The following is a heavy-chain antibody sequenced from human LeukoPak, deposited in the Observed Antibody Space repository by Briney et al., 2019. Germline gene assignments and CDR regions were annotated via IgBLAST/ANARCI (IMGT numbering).Heavy chain of an antibody. J-gene: IGHJ4*02. Sequence: GGSLRLSCAASGFTFEDHVMHWVRQAPGKGLEWVSSISWSGDRMGYADAVKGRFTISRDNAKNSLILQMNSLRAEDTALYYCAKDLGGSATTVWGQGTLVTVSS. V-gene: IGHV3-9*01. D-gene: IGHD2-2*01. CDR1: GFTFEDHV. CDR3: AKDLGGSATTV. CDR2: ISWSGDRM.